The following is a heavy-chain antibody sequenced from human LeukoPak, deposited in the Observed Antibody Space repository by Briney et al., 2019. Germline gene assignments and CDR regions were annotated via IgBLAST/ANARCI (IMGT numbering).Heavy chain of an antibody. CDR1: GFTFSSYA. Sequence: GGSLRLSCAASGFTFSSYAMSWVRQAPGKGLEWVSIIGSSGVGTYYADSVKGRFTISRDNAKNSLYLQMNSLRAEDTAVYYCARGTNDGYWGQGTLVTVSS. J-gene: IGHJ4*02. D-gene: IGHD3-16*01. CDR3: ARGTNDGY. CDR2: IGSSGVGT. V-gene: IGHV3-23*01.